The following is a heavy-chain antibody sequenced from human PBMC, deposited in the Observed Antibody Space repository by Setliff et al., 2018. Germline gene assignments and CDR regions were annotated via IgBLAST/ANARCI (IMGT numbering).Heavy chain of an antibody. Sequence: GGSLRLSCAASGFTFSSYGIHWVRQAPGKGLEWVAFIRPDGSNKYYADFVKGRFTISRDNSKNTLYLQMNSLRVEDTAVYYCAKDTYYYDSSGYYVFDYWGQGTLVTVSS. V-gene: IGHV3-30*02. D-gene: IGHD3-22*01. CDR2: IRPDGSNK. CDR3: AKDTYYYDSSGYYVFDY. J-gene: IGHJ4*02. CDR1: GFTFSSYG.